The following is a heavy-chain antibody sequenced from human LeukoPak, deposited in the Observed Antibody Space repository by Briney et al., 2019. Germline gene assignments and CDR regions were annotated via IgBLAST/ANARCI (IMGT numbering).Heavy chain of an antibody. CDR1: EFSVGSNY. D-gene: IGHD2-15*01. J-gene: IGHJ1*01. Sequence: GGSLRLSCAASEFSVGSNYMTWVRQAPGKGLEWVSLIYSGGSTYYADSVKGRFTISRDNSKSTLYLQMNSLRAEDTAVYYCATGGGGYFQHWGQGTLVTVSS. CDR3: ATGGGGYFQH. V-gene: IGHV3-66*01. CDR2: IYSGGST.